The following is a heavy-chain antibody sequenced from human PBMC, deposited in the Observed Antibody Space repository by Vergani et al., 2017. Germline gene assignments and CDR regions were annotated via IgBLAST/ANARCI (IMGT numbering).Heavy chain of an antibody. J-gene: IGHJ4*02. CDR3: ARDGPYSGRWYGANFDY. CDR1: GYTFTSYG. V-gene: IGHV1-18*01. Sequence: QVQLVPSGAEVKKPGASVKVSCKASGYTFTSYGISWVRQAPGQGLEWMGWISAYNGNTNYAQKLQGRVTMTTDTSTSTAYMELRSLRSDDTAGYYRARDGPYSGRWYGANFDYRGPGTLVTVSS. CDR2: ISAYNGNT. D-gene: IGHD6-13*01.